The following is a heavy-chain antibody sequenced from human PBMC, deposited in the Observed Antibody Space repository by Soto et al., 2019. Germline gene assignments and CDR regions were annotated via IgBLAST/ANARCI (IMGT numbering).Heavy chain of an antibody. CDR3: ARQYRPQGYYYYGMDV. J-gene: IGHJ6*02. Sequence: SETLSLTCTVSGGSISSYCWSWIRQPPGKGLEWIGYIYYSGSTNYNPSLKSRVTISVDTSKNQFSLKLSSVTAADTAVYYCARQYRPQGYYYYGMDVWGQGTTVTVSS. V-gene: IGHV4-59*01. D-gene: IGHD3-16*02. CDR1: GGSISSYC. CDR2: IYYSGST.